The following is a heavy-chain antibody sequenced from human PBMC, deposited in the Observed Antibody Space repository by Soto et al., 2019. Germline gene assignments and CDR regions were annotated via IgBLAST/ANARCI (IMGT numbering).Heavy chain of an antibody. Sequence: GGSLRLSCAASGFTFSSYSMNWVRQAPGKGLEWVSSISSSSSYIYYADSVKGRFTISRDNAKNSLYLQMNSLRAEDTAVYYCARPMQYSSGWLVGWGQGTLVTVSS. V-gene: IGHV3-21*01. D-gene: IGHD6-19*01. J-gene: IGHJ4*02. CDR1: GFTFSSYS. CDR3: ARPMQYSSGWLVG. CDR2: ISSSSSYI.